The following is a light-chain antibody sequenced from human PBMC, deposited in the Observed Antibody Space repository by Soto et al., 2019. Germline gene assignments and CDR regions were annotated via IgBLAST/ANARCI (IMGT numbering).Light chain of an antibody. V-gene: IGKV1-5*01. Sequence: DIQMTQSPSTLSASVGDRVTITRRASHTISSWLAWYQRKPGKTPKLLIYDASSLESGVPSRFSGSGAATEFTLTISSLQPDDFATYYCQQYSTYPWTFGQGTKVDIK. CDR2: DAS. J-gene: IGKJ1*01. CDR3: QQYSTYPWT. CDR1: HTISSW.